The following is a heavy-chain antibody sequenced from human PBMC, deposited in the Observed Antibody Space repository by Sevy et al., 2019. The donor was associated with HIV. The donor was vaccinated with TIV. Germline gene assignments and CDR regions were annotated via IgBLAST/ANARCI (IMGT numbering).Heavy chain of an antibody. CDR1: GFTFSSYA. CDR3: AKEAIVVVTAIQYFQH. Sequence: GSLRLSCAASGFTFSSYAMSWVRQAPGKGLEWVSAISGSGGSTYYADSVKGRFTISRDNSKNTLYLQMNSLRAEDTAVYYCAKEAIVVVTAIQYFQHWGQGTLVTVSS. J-gene: IGHJ1*01. CDR2: ISGSGGST. D-gene: IGHD2-21*02. V-gene: IGHV3-23*01.